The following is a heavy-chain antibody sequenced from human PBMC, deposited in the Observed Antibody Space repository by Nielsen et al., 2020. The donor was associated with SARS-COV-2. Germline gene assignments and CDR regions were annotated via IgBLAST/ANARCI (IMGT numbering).Heavy chain of an antibody. CDR2: ISAYNGNT. J-gene: IGHJ5*02. CDR1: GYTFTSYG. D-gene: IGHD3-10*01. Sequence: ASVKVSCKASGYTFTSYGISWVRQAPGQGLEWMGWISAYNGNTNYAQKLQGRVTMTTDTSTSTAYMELRSLRSDDTAVYYCATTSAILWFGRRGWFDPWGQGTLVTVSS. V-gene: IGHV1-18*01. CDR3: ATTSAILWFGRRGWFDP.